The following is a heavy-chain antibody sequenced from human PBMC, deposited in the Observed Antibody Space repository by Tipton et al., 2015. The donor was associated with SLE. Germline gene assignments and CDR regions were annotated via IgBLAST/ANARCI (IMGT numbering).Heavy chain of an antibody. D-gene: IGHD1-26*01. V-gene: IGHV1-8*01. CDR1: GYTFTSYD. CDR3: ARAAFGATTLYGMDV. CDR2: MNPHSGNT. Sequence: QLVQSGAEVGKPGASVKVSCKASGYTFTSYDINWVRQATGQGPEWMGWMNPHSGNTGYAQNFQGRVSLTRNLSISTAYLELSSLRYEDTAVYYCARAAFGATTLYGMDVWGQGTKVTVSS. J-gene: IGHJ6*02.